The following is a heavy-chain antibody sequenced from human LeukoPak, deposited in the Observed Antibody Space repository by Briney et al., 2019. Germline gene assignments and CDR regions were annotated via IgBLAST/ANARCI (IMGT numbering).Heavy chain of an antibody. D-gene: IGHD3-10*01. Sequence: NPSETLSLTCTVSGGSVSSAGYYWSWIRQHSEKGLEWIGYIYNSGTTHYNPSLKSRPIISVDTSKNQFFLKLRSMAAADTAVYYCARARGGRYFGSGNFAYEYYGNWGQGTLVTVSS. CDR2: IYNSGTT. CDR3: ARARGGRYFGSGNFAYEYYGN. CDR1: GGSVSSAGYY. J-gene: IGHJ4*02. V-gene: IGHV4-31*03.